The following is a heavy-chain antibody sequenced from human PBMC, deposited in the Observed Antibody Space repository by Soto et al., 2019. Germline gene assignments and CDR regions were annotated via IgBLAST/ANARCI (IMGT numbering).Heavy chain of an antibody. Sequence: EVQLVETGGGLIQPGGSLRLSCAASGFTVSNNYMSWVRQAPGKGLEWVSLIYSGGSTYYSDSVKGRFNISRDNSKHTLYLQMNSLRAEDTAVYYCATYSSLDYWGQRTLVTVSS. J-gene: IGHJ4*02. D-gene: IGHD6-13*01. CDR2: IYSGGST. CDR1: GFTVSNNY. V-gene: IGHV3-53*02. CDR3: ATYSSLDY.